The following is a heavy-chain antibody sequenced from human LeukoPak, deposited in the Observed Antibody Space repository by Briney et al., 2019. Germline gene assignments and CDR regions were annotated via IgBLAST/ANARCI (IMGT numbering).Heavy chain of an antibody. D-gene: IGHD3-22*01. Sequence: PGGSLRLSCAASVFTFSSYAMSWVGQAPGRGLEWVSTISGSGGSTYYADSVKGRFTISRDNSKNTLYLLMNSLRAEDTAVYYCAKGGGSGYYNHFDYWGQGTLVTVSS. V-gene: IGHV3-23*01. CDR2: ISGSGGST. CDR1: VFTFSSYA. J-gene: IGHJ4*02. CDR3: AKGGGSGYYNHFDY.